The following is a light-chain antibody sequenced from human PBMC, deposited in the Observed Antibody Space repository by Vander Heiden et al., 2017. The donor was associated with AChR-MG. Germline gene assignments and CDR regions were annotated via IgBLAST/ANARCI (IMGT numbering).Light chain of an antibody. V-gene: IGLV1-40*01. CDR3: QSYDSSRSGSV. CDR1: SSNSGAGDD. J-gene: IGLJ2*01. CDR2: GNS. Sequence: QSVLTQPPPVSGAPGPRVTSSCSGSSSNSGAGDDVHWYQQLPGTAPKLLICGNSNRPAGFPDRFSGSKSGTSASLAITVLQAEDEADYYCQSYDSSRSGSVFGGGTKLTVL.